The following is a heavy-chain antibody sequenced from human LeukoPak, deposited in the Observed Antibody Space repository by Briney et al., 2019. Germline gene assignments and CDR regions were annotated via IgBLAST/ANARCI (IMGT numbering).Heavy chain of an antibody. Sequence: GASVKVSCKASGYTFTGYYMHRVRQAPGQGLEWMGWINPNSGGTNYAQKFQGRVTMTRDTSISTAYMELSRLRSDDTAVYYCAEAKGVVVPAAASYAFDIWGQGTMVTVSS. CDR3: AEAKGVVVPAAASYAFDI. J-gene: IGHJ3*02. D-gene: IGHD2-2*01. CDR1: GYTFTGYY. CDR2: INPNSGGT. V-gene: IGHV1-2*02.